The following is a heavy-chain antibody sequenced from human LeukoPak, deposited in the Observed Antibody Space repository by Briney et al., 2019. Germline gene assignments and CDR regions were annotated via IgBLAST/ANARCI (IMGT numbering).Heavy chain of an antibody. Sequence: SETLSLTCTVSGDSISSAPYYWGWIRQPPGKGLDYIGSVSHRGSTYYYPSLRSRVTISVDPSRNKFSLTLTSVPATDTAVYYCARHIYDSSNYYFYYLDYWGQGVLVTVSS. CDR2: VSHRGST. J-gene: IGHJ4*02. D-gene: IGHD3-22*01. CDR1: GDSISSAPYY. V-gene: IGHV4-39*01. CDR3: ARHIYDSSNYYFYYLDY.